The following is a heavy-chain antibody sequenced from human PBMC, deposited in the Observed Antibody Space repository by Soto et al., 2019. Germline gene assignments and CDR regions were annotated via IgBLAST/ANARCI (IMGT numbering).Heavy chain of an antibody. J-gene: IGHJ4*02. Sequence: EVQLLESGGGLVQPGGSLRLSCAASGFTFSSYAMSWVRQAPGKGLEWVSAISGSGGSTYYADSVKGRFTISRDNSKNARVLQMISLRAEDTAVYYCATGRIRVREAVADLDYWGQGTLVTVSS. D-gene: IGHD6-19*01. V-gene: IGHV3-23*01. CDR3: ATGRIRVREAVADLDY. CDR2: ISGSGGST. CDR1: GFTFSSYA.